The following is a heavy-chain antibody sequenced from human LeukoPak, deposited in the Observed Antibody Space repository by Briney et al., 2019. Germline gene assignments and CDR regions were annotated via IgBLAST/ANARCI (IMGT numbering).Heavy chain of an antibody. CDR1: GFTFSSYT. J-gene: IGHJ4*02. CDR3: AASYSETQLYYFDY. CDR2: IICSSEYI. D-gene: IGHD1-26*01. V-gene: IGHV3-21*01. Sequence: GSLRLSCTAHGFTFSSYTMNWVRQSPGKGLVWVSSIICSSEYIYYTASMKGRFTISRDNAQKSLYLQINSLRVEDTAVYHCAASYSETQLYYFDYWGQGNLVTVSS.